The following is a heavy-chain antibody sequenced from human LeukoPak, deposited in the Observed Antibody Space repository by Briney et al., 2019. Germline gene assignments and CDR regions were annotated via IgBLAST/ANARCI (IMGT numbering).Heavy chain of an antibody. CDR2: IYYSGST. V-gene: IGHV4-31*03. D-gene: IGHD4-17*01. J-gene: IGHJ4*02. CDR3: ARATTGDLDY. Sequence: SETLSLTCTVSGGSISSGGYYWSWIRQHPGKGLEWIGYIYYSGSTYYNPSLKSRVTISVDTSKNQFSLKLSSVTAADTAVYYCARATTGDLDYWGQGTLVTVSS. CDR1: GGSISSGGYY.